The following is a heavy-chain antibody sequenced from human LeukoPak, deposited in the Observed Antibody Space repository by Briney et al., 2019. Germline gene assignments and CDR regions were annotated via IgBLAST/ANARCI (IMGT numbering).Heavy chain of an antibody. V-gene: IGHV4-4*07. CDR3: AREVNRIAVAGATNDAFDI. Sequence: SETLSLTCTVSGGSISNYYWSWIRQPAGKGLEWIGRIYTSGSTNYNPSLKSRVTMSVDTSKNQFSLKLSSVTAADTAVYYCAREVNRIAVAGATNDAFDIWGQGTMVTVSS. J-gene: IGHJ3*02. CDR2: IYTSGST. CDR1: GGSISNYY. D-gene: IGHD6-19*01.